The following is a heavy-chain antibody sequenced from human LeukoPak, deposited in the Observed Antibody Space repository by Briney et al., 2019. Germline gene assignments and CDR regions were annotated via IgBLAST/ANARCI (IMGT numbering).Heavy chain of an antibody. Sequence: SVKGRFTISGDNSNNTLYLQMNSLRAEDTAVYYCARDRGRYCSGGSCYRPMNYWGQGTLVTVSS. CDR3: ARDRGRYCSGGSCYRPMNY. D-gene: IGHD2-15*01. V-gene: IGHV3-30*01. J-gene: IGHJ4*02.